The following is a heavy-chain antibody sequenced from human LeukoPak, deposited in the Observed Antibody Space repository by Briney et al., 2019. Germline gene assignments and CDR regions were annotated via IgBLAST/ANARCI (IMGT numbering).Heavy chain of an antibody. D-gene: IGHD4-17*01. CDR2: IYYSGST. CDR3: ARDSDYGDYYDAFHI. CDR1: GGSISSYY. J-gene: IGHJ3*02. V-gene: IGHV4-59*01. Sequence: SETLSLTCTVSGGSISSYYWSWIRQPPGKGLEWIGYIYYSGSTNYNPSLKSRVTISVDTSKNQFSLKLSSVTAADTAVYYCARDSDYGDYYDAFHIWGQGTLVTVSS.